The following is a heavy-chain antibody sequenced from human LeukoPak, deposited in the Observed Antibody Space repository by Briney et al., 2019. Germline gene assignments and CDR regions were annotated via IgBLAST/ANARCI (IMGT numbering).Heavy chain of an antibody. CDR2: IIPIFGTA. Sequence: ASVKVSCKASGGTFSSYAISWVRQAPGQGLAWMGRIIPIFGTANYAQKFQGRVTITTDESTSTAYIELSSLRSEDTAVYYCASNPRTTLLLDYWGQGTLVTVSS. CDR1: GGTFSSYA. D-gene: IGHD1-14*01. J-gene: IGHJ4*02. V-gene: IGHV1-69*05. CDR3: ASNPRTTLLLDY.